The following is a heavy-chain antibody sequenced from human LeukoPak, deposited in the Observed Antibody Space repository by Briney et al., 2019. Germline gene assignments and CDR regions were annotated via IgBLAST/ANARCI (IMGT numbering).Heavy chain of an antibody. V-gene: IGHV3-30*18. Sequence: GGSLRLSCAASGFTFGSYGMHWVRQAPGKGLEWVAVISYDGSNKYYADSVKGRFTISRDNSKNTLYLQMNSLRAEDTAVYYCANGEDVVVPAATSGYWGQGTLVTVSS. CDR1: GFTFGSYG. J-gene: IGHJ4*02. CDR2: ISYDGSNK. CDR3: ANGEDVVVPAATSGY. D-gene: IGHD2-2*01.